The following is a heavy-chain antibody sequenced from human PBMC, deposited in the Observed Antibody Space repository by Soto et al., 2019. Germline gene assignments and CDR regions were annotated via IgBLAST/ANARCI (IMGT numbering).Heavy chain of an antibody. CDR1: GLTVSNYG. J-gene: IGHJ6*04. D-gene: IGHD1-26*01. CDR2: ISGSCSAL. V-gene: IGHV3-21*01. CDR3: ERDGRGGWTVADYYYYCTDV. Sequence: GVSLRLSWAASGLTVSNYGLNWVRQAPGKGLEWASSISGSCSALNYANSVKGRFTISRDDAKNALYLQMKSLGAEDTAVYYCERDGRGGWTVADYYYYCTDVWGKGTTVTVSS.